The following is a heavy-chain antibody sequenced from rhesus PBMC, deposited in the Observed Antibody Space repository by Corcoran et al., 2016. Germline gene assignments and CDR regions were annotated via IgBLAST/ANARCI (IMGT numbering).Heavy chain of an antibody. CDR2: LNGNGGDT. V-gene: IGHV4-80*01. CDR3: ARDNHPSGWALDV. D-gene: IGHD6-37*01. Sequence: QVQLQESGPGLVKPLETLSLTCTVFGDSIRSYWWSWVRQPPGRGLEWFGELNGNGGDTNYNPSLKSRVTISRDASSNQFSLKVSSVTAADTAVYHCARDNHPSGWALDVWDRGVLVTVSS. CDR1: GDSIRSYW. J-gene: IGHJ5-2*02.